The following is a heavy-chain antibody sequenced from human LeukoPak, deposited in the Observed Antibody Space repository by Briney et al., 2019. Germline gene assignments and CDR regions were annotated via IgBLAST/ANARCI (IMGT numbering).Heavy chain of an antibody. CDR2: ISSNGGST. V-gene: IGHV3-64*01. J-gene: IGHJ4*02. CDR1: GLTFSSYA. D-gene: IGHD4-17*01. Sequence: GGSLRLSCAASGLTFSSYAMHWVRQAPGKGLEYVSAISSNGGSTYYANSVKGRFTISRDNSKNTLYLQMGSLRAEDMAVYYCARARHAYGDYVRVLDYWGQGTLVTVSS. CDR3: ARARHAYGDYVRVLDY.